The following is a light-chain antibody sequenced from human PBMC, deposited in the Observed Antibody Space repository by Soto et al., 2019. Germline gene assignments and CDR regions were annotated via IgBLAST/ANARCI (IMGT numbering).Light chain of an antibody. J-gene: IGLJ1*01. V-gene: IGLV2-14*01. Sequence: QSALTQPASVSGSPGQSITISCTGTSSDVGGYTYVSWYQQHPGKAPKLLIFEVSNRPSGVSNRFSGSKSGNTASLTIYGRQAEDEVDYYCSSYTSSSTQVFGTGTKLTVL. CDR2: EVS. CDR1: SSDVGGYTY. CDR3: SSYTSSSTQV.